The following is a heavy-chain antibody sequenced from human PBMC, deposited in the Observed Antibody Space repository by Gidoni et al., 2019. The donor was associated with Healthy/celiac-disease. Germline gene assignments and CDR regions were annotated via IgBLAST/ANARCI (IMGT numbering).Heavy chain of an antibody. Sequence: EVQLVESGGGLVKPGGSLRLSCAASGFTFSSYSMNWVRQAPGKGLEWVSSISSSSSYIYYADSVKGRFTISRDNAKNSLYLQMNSLRAEDTAVYYCARERIAVAGAFDYWGQGTLVTVSS. D-gene: IGHD6-19*01. CDR2: ISSSSSYI. CDR1: GFTFSSYS. CDR3: ARERIAVAGAFDY. J-gene: IGHJ4*02. V-gene: IGHV3-21*01.